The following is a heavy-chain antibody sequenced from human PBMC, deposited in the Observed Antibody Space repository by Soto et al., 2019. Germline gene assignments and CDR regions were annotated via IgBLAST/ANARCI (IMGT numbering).Heavy chain of an antibody. V-gene: IGHV4-31*03. CDR2: IYYSGST. Sequence: SETLSLTCTVSGGSISSGGYYWSWIRQHPGKGLEWIGYIYYSGSTYYNPSLKSRVTISVDTSKNQFSLKLSSVTAADTAAYYCARGTLREYFDYWGQGTLVTVSS. J-gene: IGHJ4*02. D-gene: IGHD2-2*01. CDR3: ARGTLREYFDY. CDR1: GGSISSGGYY.